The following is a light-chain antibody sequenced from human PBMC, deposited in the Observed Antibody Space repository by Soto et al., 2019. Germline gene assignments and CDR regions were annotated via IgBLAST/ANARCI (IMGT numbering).Light chain of an antibody. Sequence: QSVLTQPPSAAGAPGQSVTISFPGNNSAVGGYNYVSWYQQYPGEAPKLMIYEVSKRPSGVTDRFSGSKSGNTASLTVSGLQAEDEADYYCSSYAGSKTFVFGNGTKVTVL. CDR3: SSYAGSKTFV. CDR1: NSAVGGYNY. V-gene: IGLV2-8*01. CDR2: EVS. J-gene: IGLJ1*01.